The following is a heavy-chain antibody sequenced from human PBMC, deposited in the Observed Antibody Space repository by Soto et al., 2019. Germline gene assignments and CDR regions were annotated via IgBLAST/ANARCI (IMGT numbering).Heavy chain of an antibody. CDR2: INHSGSN. CDR3: ARDLYCGGDCYQDY. Sequence: QGQLQQWGAGLLKPSETLSLTCAVYGGSFSGYYWSWIRQPPGKGLEWIGEINHSGSNNYNPSLNRRVTISVDKSKHQFSLKLSDVTAADTAGYYCARDLYCGGDCYQDYWGQGTLVTVSS. CDR1: GGSFSGYY. J-gene: IGHJ4*02. V-gene: IGHV4-34*01. D-gene: IGHD2-21*02.